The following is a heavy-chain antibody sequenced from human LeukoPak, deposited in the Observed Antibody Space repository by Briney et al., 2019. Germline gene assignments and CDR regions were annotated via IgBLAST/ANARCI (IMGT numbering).Heavy chain of an antibody. CDR3: ARRYNWNDRWD. D-gene: IGHD1-1*01. CDR1: GGSISSTNYY. CDR2: IYYSGST. Sequence: PSETLSRTCTVSGGSISSTNYYWGWIRQPPGKGLEWIGSIYYSGSTYYNPSLKSRLTISLDTSKNQFSLKLSSVTAADTAFYYCARRYNWNDRWDWGQGTLVTVSP. J-gene: IGHJ4*02. V-gene: IGHV4-39*07.